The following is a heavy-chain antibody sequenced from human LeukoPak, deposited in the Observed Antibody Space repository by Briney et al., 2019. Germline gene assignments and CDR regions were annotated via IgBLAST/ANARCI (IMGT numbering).Heavy chain of an antibody. Sequence: PGGSLRLSCAASGFTFDDYAMHWVRQAPGKGLEWVSGISWNSGSIGYADSVKGRFTISRDNAKNSLYLQMNSLRAEDTALYYCAKDIKLAVVPAATFDYWGQGTLVTVSS. D-gene: IGHD2-2*01. CDR1: GFTFDDYA. CDR3: AKDIKLAVVPAATFDY. CDR2: ISWNSGSI. J-gene: IGHJ4*02. V-gene: IGHV3-9*01.